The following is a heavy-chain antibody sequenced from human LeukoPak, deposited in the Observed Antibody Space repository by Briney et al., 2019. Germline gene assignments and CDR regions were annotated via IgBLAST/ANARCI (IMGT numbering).Heavy chain of an antibody. D-gene: IGHD6-13*01. Sequence: SETLSLTCTVSGGSINSGGYYWTWIRHHPGKGLEWIGYIYYMGNTDYNPSLKSRATISLDTSKNQFSLKLSSVTAADTAVYYCARDIAAAEDGLDVWGQGTTVTVSS. CDR2: IYYMGNT. CDR1: GGSINSGGYY. V-gene: IGHV4-31*03. CDR3: ARDIAAAEDGLDV. J-gene: IGHJ6*02.